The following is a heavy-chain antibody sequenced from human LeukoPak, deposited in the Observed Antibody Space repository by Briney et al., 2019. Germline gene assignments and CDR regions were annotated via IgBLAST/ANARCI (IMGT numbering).Heavy chain of an antibody. V-gene: IGHV3-53*01. D-gene: IGHD6-13*01. Sequence: GGSLRLSCAASGFSVSTNYMSWVRQAPGKGLEGVSVIYRGGSTYYADSVKDRFTISRDNSKNTLYLQMNSLRAEDTAVYYCAKDTAGYSSSWEGWFDPWGQGTLVTVSS. CDR3: AKDTAGYSSSWEGWFDP. CDR2: IYRGGST. CDR1: GFSVSTNY. J-gene: IGHJ5*02.